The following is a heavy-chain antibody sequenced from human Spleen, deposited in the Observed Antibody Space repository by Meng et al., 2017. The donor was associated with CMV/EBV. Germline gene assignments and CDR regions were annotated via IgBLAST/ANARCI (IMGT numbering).Heavy chain of an antibody. V-gene: IGHV1-69*05. CDR2: ITPALETA. D-gene: IGHD3-16*02. Sequence: FSSSSIMWVRQAPGQGLEWMGGITPALETADYAQKFRDRVTITTDDSATTAYMEMSSLRSEDTAVYFCARGPRITVGGVIIWPLEDWGQGTLVTVSS. J-gene: IGHJ4*02. CDR1: FSSSS. CDR3: ARGPRITVGGVIIWPLED.